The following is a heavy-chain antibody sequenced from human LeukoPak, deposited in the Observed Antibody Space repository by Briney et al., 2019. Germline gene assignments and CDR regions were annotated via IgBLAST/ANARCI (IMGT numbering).Heavy chain of an antibody. CDR3: AINWKFDY. CDR2: IGVSGAT. Sequence: GGSLRLSCAASGFTFSSYAMTWGRQAPGKGLEWVSVIGVSGATHYAESVKGRFTISRVNSKSKLYLHMNSLRAEDTAVYYCAINWKFDYWGQGTLVTVSS. J-gene: IGHJ4*02. D-gene: IGHD1-1*01. V-gene: IGHV3-23*01. CDR1: GFTFSSYA.